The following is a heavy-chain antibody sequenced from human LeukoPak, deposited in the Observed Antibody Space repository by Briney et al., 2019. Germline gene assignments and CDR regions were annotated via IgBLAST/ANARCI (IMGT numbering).Heavy chain of an antibody. J-gene: IGHJ3*02. Sequence: ASAKVSCKASGYTFTSYGISWVRQAPGQGLEWMGWISAYNGNTNYAQKLQGRVTMTTDTSTSTAYMELRSLRSDDTAVYYCARYSSSWYAQAFDIWGQGTMVAVSS. CDR3: ARYSSSWYAQAFDI. CDR1: GYTFTSYG. D-gene: IGHD6-13*01. CDR2: ISAYNGNT. V-gene: IGHV1-18*01.